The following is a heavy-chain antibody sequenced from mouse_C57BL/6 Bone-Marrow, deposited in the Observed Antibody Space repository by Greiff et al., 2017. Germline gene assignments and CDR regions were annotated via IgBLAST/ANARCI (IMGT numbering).Heavy chain of an antibody. Sequence: EVKVVESGGGLVQPGGSLSLSCAASGFTFTDYYLSWVRQPPGQALEWLGVIRNKANGYTTEYSATVKDRFTISRDNTQPILYLTMHALRAEDTAYYYCESYAVTTVVACYFDVWGPGTTVTVAS. CDR2: IRNKANGYTT. V-gene: IGHV7-3*01. CDR3: ESYAVTTVVACYFDV. CDR1: GFTFTDYY. J-gene: IGHJ1*01. D-gene: IGHD1-1*01.